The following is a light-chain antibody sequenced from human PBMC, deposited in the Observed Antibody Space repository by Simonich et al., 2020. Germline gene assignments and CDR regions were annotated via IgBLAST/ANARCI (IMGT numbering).Light chain of an antibody. J-gene: IGKJ5*01. V-gene: IGKV3-11*01. CDR2: DAS. CDR3: QQRSNWPIT. CDR1: QSFSIY. Sequence: EIVLTQSPATLSLSPGERAPLSCRASQSFSIYLAWYQQKPGQAPRLLIYDASNRATGIPARFSGSGSGTDFTLTISSLEPEDFAVYYCQQRSNWPITFGQGTRLEIK.